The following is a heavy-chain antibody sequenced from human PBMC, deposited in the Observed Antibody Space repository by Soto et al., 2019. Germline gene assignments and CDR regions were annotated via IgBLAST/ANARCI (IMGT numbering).Heavy chain of an antibody. D-gene: IGHD2-15*01. CDR3: ARVRGYCSGGSCYSFYWFDP. V-gene: IGHV1-3*01. J-gene: IGHJ5*02. CDR1: GYTFTSHA. CDR2: INAGNGNT. Sequence: ASVKVSCKASGYTFTSHAMHWVRQAPGQRLEWMGWINAGNGNTKYSQKFQGRVTITRDTSASTAYMELSSLRSEDTAVYYCARVRGYCSGGSCYSFYWFDPWGQGTLVTVSS.